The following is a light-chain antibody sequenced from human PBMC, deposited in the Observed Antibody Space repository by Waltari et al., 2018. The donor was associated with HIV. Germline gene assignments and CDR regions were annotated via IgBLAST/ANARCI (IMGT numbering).Light chain of an antibody. J-gene: IGLJ2*01. CDR2: KDS. CDR3: YSAADNNLGV. CDR1: QLPNKY. V-gene: IGLV3-27*01. Sequence: SALQPPTTVSVSPGQRARNTCSGDQLPNKYAGWYQQKPGQAPVLVIYKDSERPSGIPERFSGSSSGTTVTLTISGAQVEDEADYYCYSAADNNLGVFGGGTKLTVL.